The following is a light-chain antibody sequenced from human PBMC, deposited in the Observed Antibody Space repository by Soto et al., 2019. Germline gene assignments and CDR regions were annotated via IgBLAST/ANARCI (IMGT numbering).Light chain of an antibody. Sequence: DLQVTQSPSSLSASVGDRVTITCRASRSIKTSLNWYQQRPGKPPKLLIQTASTLQGGVPSRFSGSGSGTDFPLTISRLQPEDFANYCCQHNFSSFNSFGQGTKLEIK. CDR1: RSIKTS. CDR2: TAS. CDR3: QHNFSSFNS. V-gene: IGKV1-39*01. J-gene: IGKJ2*03.